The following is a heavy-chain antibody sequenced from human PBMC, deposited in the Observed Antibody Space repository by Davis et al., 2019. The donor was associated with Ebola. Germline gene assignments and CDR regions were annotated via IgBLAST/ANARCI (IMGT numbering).Heavy chain of an antibody. CDR2: INHSGST. D-gene: IGHD2-15*01. Sequence: SETLSLTCAVYGGSFSGYYWSWIRQPPGKGLEWIGEINHSGSTNYNPSLKSRVTISVDTSKNQFSLKLSSVTAADTAVYYCARFAVVVVAATGFDYWGQGTLVTVSS. V-gene: IGHV4-34*01. J-gene: IGHJ4*02. CDR3: ARFAVVVVAATGFDY. CDR1: GGSFSGYY.